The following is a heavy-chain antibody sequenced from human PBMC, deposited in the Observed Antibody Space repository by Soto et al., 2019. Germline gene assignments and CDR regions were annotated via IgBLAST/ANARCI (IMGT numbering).Heavy chain of an antibody. D-gene: IGHD6-13*01. CDR3: TRGSSSWYEGWFDP. Sequence: LRLSCTASGFTFGDYAMSWFRQAPGKGLEWVGFIRSKAYGGTTEYAASVKGRFTISRDDSKSIAYLQMNSLKTEDTAVYYCTRGSSSWYEGWFDPWGQGTLVTVSS. V-gene: IGHV3-49*03. J-gene: IGHJ5*02. CDR2: IRSKAYGGTT. CDR1: GFTFGDYA.